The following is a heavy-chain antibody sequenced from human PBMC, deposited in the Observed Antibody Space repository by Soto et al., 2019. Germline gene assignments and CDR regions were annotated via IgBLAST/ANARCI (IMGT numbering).Heavy chain of an antibody. Sequence: SMRPSSAAAEFTLSKYSMNWVRQAPGKGLEWVSSISSSSSYIYYADSVKGRFTISRDNAKNSLYLQMNSLRAEDTAVYYCARETMVRGADVESFDFWGQGTLV. CDR2: ISSSSSYI. V-gene: IGHV3-21*01. D-gene: IGHD3-10*01. J-gene: IGHJ3*01. CDR3: ARETMVRGADVESFDF. CDR1: EFTLSKYS.